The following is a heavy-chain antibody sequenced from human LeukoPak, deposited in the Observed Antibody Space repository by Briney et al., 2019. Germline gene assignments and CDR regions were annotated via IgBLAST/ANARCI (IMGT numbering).Heavy chain of an antibody. CDR3: ARGPGWNYFDY. J-gene: IGHJ4*02. CDR1: GIIFSNAW. D-gene: IGHD6-19*01. CDR2: FYSGGST. V-gene: IGHV3-66*01. Sequence: GGSLRLSCAASGIIFSNAWMSWVRQAPGKGLEWVSVFYSGGSTYYADSVKGRFTISRDNSKNTLYFQMNSLRAEDTAVYYCARGPGWNYFDYWGQGTLVTVSS.